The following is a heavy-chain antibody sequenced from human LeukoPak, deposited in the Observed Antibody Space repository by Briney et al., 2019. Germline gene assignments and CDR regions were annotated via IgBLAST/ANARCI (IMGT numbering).Heavy chain of an antibody. CDR3: AREAVVTPYYFDY. D-gene: IGHD4-23*01. CDR1: GGTFSSYA. J-gene: IGHJ4*02. V-gene: IGHV1-69*13. CDR2: IIPIFGTA. Sequence: GASVKVSCKASGGTFSSYAISWVRQAPGQGLEWMGGIIPIFGTANYAQKFQGRVTITADESTSTAYMELSSLRSEDTAVYYCAREAVVTPYYFDYWGQGTLVTVSS.